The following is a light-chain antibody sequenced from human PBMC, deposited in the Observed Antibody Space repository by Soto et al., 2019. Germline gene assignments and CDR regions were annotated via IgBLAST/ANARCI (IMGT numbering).Light chain of an antibody. CDR3: QHNNSYSET. Sequence: DIQMTQSPSTLSGSVGDRVTITCRASQTISSWLAWYQQKPGKAPKLLIYEASTLKSGVPSRFSGSGSGTEFTLTISSLQPDDFATYYCQHNNSYSETFGQGTKVELK. V-gene: IGKV1-5*03. J-gene: IGKJ1*01. CDR2: EAS. CDR1: QTISSW.